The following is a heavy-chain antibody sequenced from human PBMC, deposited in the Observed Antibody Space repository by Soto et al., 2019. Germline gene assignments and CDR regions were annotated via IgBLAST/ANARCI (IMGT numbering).Heavy chain of an antibody. CDR2: ISGSGAGT. CDR1: GFTFSNYA. D-gene: IGHD6-19*01. Sequence: GGSLRLSCAASGFTFSNYAMSWVRQAPGKGLEWVSAISGSGAGTHYADSVKGRFTISRDNSKNTLFLQMNSLRAEDTAIYYCAKDVIKMEPRAGITVSGIGFDFWGQGTLVTVSS. V-gene: IGHV3-23*01. CDR3: AKDVIKMEPRAGITVSGIGFDF. J-gene: IGHJ4*02.